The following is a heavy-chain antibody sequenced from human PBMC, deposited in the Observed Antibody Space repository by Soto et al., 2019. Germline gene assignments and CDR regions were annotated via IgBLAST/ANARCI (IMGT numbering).Heavy chain of an antibody. Sequence: QVQLQESGPGLVKPSQTLSLTCTVSGGSISTVDYWWSWIRQSPDMGLEWIGHIYDGGRTYNNPSLESRVTIPVHPSKFQLSLTLSYVSAADTALGYCAIGPSGEKVVSGGQGTLFSVS. D-gene: IGHD7-27*01. V-gene: IGHV4-30-4*01. J-gene: IGHJ4*02. CDR1: GGSISTVDYW. CDR3: AIGPSGEKVVS. CDR2: IYDGGRT.